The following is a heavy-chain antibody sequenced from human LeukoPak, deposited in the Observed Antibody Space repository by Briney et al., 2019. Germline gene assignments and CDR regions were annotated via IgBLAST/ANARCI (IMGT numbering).Heavy chain of an antibody. V-gene: IGHV1-18*01. CDR1: AYTFTIYG. CDR2: ISAYNGHT. D-gene: IGHD6-6*01. Sequence: TSVNLSFNSSAYTFTIYGISLDRQAPGPGLEWMGWISAYNGHTNYAQKLQGRVTINRNTSVSTAYMELSSLRSEDTAVYYCAREVAARSFDYWGQGTLVTVSS. CDR3: AREVAARSFDY. J-gene: IGHJ4*02.